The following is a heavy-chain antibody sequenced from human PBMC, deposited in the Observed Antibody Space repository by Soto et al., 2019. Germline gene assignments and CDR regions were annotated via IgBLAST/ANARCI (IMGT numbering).Heavy chain of an antibody. V-gene: IGHV1-18*01. CDR2: ISAYNGNA. Sequence: ASVKVSCKASGYTFTSYGISWVRQAPGQGLEWMGWISAYNGNANYAQRLQGRVTMTTDTSTSTAYMELRSLRSDDTAVYYCAGGYGTEDSWTDWGQGTLVTVSS. CDR1: GYTFTSYG. D-gene: IGHD5-12*01. CDR3: AGGYGTEDSWTD. J-gene: IGHJ4*02.